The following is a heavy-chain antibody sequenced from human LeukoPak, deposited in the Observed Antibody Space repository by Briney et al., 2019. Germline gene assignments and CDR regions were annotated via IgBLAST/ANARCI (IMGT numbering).Heavy chain of an antibody. CDR3: ARVALTTYYYDSSGPYSSWFDP. V-gene: IGHV6-1*01. Sequence: SQTLSLTCAISGYTVSSNSAAWHWLRQSPSRGLEWLARTYYRSNWYNDYAVSVKSRITINPDTSKNQFSLQLNSVTPEDTAVYYCARVALTTYYYDSSGPYSSWFDPWGQGTLVTVSS. CDR2: TYYRSNWYN. D-gene: IGHD3-22*01. CDR1: GYTVSSNSAA. J-gene: IGHJ5*02.